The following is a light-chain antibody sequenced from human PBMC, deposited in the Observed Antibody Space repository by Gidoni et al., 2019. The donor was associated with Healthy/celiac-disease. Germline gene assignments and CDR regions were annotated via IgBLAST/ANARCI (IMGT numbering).Light chain of an antibody. CDR3: QQYNNWPLT. CDR2: GAS. V-gene: IGKV3-15*01. Sequence: EIVITQSPAPLSVSPGERATLSCRASQSVSSNLAWYQQKPGQSPRLLIYGASTRATGIPGRFSGSGSGTEFTLTISSLQSEDFAVYYCQQYNNWPLTFGQGTKVEIK. CDR1: QSVSSN. J-gene: IGKJ1*01.